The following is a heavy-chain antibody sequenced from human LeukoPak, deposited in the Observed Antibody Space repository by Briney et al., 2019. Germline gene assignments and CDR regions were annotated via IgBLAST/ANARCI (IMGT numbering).Heavy chain of an antibody. D-gene: IGHD4-11*01. CDR2: INPNSGGT. CDR1: GYTFTGYY. J-gene: IGHJ4*02. CDR3: ARGKRAAPSNYVSSFRYYFDY. Sequence: ASVNVSCKASGYTFTGYYMHWVRQAPGQGLEWMGWINPNSGGTNYAQKFQGRVTMTRDTSISTTYMELSRLRSDDTAVYYCARGKRAAPSNYVSSFRYYFDYWGQGTLVTVSP. V-gene: IGHV1-2*02.